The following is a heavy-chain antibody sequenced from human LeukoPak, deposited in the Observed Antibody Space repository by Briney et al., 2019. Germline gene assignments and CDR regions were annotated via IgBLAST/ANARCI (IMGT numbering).Heavy chain of an antibody. J-gene: IGHJ6*04. CDR1: GYTFTSYD. CDR2: MNPNSGNT. Sequence: ASVKVSCKASGYTFTSYDINWATHATAHGLEWMERMNPNSGNTGYAQKFQGRVTMTRNTSISTAYMELSSLRSEDTAVYYCARGTAVAGLDVWGKGTTVTVSS. V-gene: IGHV1-8*01. CDR3: ARGTAVAGLDV. D-gene: IGHD6-19*01.